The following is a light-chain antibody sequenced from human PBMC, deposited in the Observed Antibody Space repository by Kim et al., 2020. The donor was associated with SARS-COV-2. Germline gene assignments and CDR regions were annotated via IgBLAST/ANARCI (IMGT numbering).Light chain of an antibody. Sequence: SLSPGERTTLSCRASQTIANNLAWFQQKPGQAPRLFIYGASTRAPGIPARFSGSGSGTEFTLTISSLQSEDFAVYYCQHYHKWPHSFGQGTKLEI. CDR2: GAS. CDR3: QHYHKWPHS. CDR1: QTIANN. J-gene: IGKJ2*03. V-gene: IGKV3-15*01.